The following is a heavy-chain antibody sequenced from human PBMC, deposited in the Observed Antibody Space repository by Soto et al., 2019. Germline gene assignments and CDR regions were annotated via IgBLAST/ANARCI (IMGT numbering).Heavy chain of an antibody. D-gene: IGHD3-22*01. J-gene: IGHJ4*02. Sequence: PSETLSLTCAVSGYSISSSNWWGWIRQPPGKGLEWIGYIYYSGSTYYNPSLKSRVTMSVDTSKNQFSLKLSSVTAVDTAVYYCARMGDDSSALAFDYWGQGTLVTVSS. V-gene: IGHV4-28*01. CDR1: GYSISSSNW. CDR3: ARMGDDSSALAFDY. CDR2: IYYSGST.